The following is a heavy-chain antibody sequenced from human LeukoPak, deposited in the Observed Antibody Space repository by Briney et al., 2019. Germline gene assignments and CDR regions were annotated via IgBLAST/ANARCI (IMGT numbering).Heavy chain of an antibody. CDR2: IYYSGST. CDR1: GASISGSGYY. V-gene: IGHV4-39*01. J-gene: IGHJ5*02. CDR3: ARGIGQAGARNWFDP. Sequence: SETLSLTCAVSGASISGSGYYWGWIRQPPGKGLEWIGNIYYSGSTYYNASLQSRVTISIDTSKNQFSLRLNSVTAADTAMYYCARGIGQAGARNWFDPWGQGTLVTVSS. D-gene: IGHD6-19*01.